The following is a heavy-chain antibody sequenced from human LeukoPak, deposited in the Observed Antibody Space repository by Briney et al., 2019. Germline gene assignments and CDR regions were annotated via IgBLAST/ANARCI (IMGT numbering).Heavy chain of an antibody. CDR3: TTDPEYSDT. CDR2: ITGSGTSV. CDR1: GFTFSDYY. V-gene: IGHV3-11*01. D-gene: IGHD1-14*01. J-gene: IGHJ5*02. Sequence: KPGGSLRLSCEASGFTFSDYYINWIRQAPGRGLEWIAYITGSGTSVSYADSVKGRFSVSRDNAANSVFLQMDSLRVDDSAVYFCTTDPEYSDTWGQGTLVTVSS.